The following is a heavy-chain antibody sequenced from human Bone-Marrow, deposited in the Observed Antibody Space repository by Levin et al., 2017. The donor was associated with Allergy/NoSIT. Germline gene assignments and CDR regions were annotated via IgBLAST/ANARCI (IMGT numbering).Heavy chain of an antibody. CDR3: ARVLQYSYYYTDV. J-gene: IGHJ6*03. CDR1: GVSITSGSYY. CDR2: SYTSGNI. D-gene: IGHD2-21*01. Sequence: SQTLSLTCTVSGVSITSGSYYWSWIRQPAGKGLEWIGHSYTSGNITYNPSLKSRVTISLDTSKNQFSLKLRSVTAADTAVYYCARVLQYSYYYTDVWGKGTMVTASS. V-gene: IGHV4-61*09.